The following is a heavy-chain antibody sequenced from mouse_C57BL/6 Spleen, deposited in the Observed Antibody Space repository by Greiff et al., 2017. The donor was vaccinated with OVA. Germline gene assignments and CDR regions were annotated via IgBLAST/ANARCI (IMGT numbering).Heavy chain of an antibody. Sequence: QVQLQQPGAELVKPGASVKLSCKASGYTFTSYWMHWVKQRPGQGLEWIGMIHPNSGSTNYNEKFKSKATLTVDKSSSTAYMQLSSLTSEDSAVYYCARERILGFMTTLGNAMDYWGQGTSVTVSS. CDR3: ARERILGFMTTLGNAMDY. CDR2: IHPNSGST. CDR1: GYTFTSYW. J-gene: IGHJ4*01. V-gene: IGHV1-64*01. D-gene: IGHD1-1*01.